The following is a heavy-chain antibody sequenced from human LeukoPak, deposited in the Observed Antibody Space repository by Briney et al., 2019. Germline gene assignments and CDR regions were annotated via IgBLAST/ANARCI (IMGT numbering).Heavy chain of an antibody. CDR1: GFSFSTYG. V-gene: IGHV3-23*01. D-gene: IGHD4-23*01. Sequence: GGSLGLSCAASGFSFSTYGMAWVRQAPGKGLEWVSTISGGGENTHYADSVEGRFTISRDNSKTTLYLQMNSLRAEDTAIYYCAKDVGGGGGPLFDYWGQGTLLTVSS. CDR2: ISGGGENT. CDR3: AKDVGGGGGPLFDY. J-gene: IGHJ4*02.